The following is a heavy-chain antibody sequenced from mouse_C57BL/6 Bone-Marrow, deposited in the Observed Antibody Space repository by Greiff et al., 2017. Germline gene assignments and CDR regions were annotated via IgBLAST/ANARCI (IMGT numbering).Heavy chain of an antibody. J-gene: IGHJ2*01. V-gene: IGHV1-4*01. CDR3: ASVSRVH. CDR2: INPSSGYT. Sequence: QVQLQQSGAELARPGASVKMSCKASGYTFTSYTMHWVKQRPVQGLEWIGYINPSSGYTKYNQKFKDKATLTADKSSSTAYMHLRSLTSEDSAVYYCASVSRVHGGQGTTLTVSS. CDR1: GYTFTSYT.